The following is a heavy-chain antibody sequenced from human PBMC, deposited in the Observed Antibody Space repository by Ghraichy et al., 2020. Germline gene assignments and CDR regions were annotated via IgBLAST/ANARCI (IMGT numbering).Heavy chain of an antibody. CDR1: GFTFSSYG. CDR3: AKDKQGAAGTLGY. J-gene: IGHJ4*02. D-gene: IGHD6-13*01. V-gene: IGHV3-30*18. CDR2: ISYDGSNK. Sequence: GGSLRLSCAASGFTFSSYGMHWVRQAPGKGLEWVAVISYDGSNKYYADSVKGRFTISRDNSKNTLYLQMNSLRAEDTAVYYCAKDKQGAAGTLGYWGQGTLVTVSS.